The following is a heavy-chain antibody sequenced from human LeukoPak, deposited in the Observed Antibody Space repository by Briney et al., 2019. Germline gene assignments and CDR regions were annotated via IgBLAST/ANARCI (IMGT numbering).Heavy chain of an antibody. Sequence: SETLSLTCAVYGGSFSGYYWSWIRQPPGKGLEWIGEINHSGSTNYNPSLKSRVTISVDTSKNPFSLKLSSVTAADTAVYYCARVGPYYDFWSGYYTRQIFDYWGQGTLVTVSS. D-gene: IGHD3-3*01. V-gene: IGHV4-34*01. J-gene: IGHJ4*02. CDR1: GGSFSGYY. CDR2: INHSGST. CDR3: ARVGPYYDFWSGYYTRQIFDY.